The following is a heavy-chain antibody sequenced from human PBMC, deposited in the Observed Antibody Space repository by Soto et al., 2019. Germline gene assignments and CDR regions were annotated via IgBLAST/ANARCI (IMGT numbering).Heavy chain of an antibody. CDR2: INHSGST. V-gene: IGHV4-34*01. Sequence: SETLSLTCAVCGGSFSGYYWSWIRQPPGKGLEWIGEINHSGSTNYNPSLKSRVTISVDTSKNQFSLKLSSVTAADTAVYYCARVRGWIGYYDSSGYYCFDYWGQGTLVTV. J-gene: IGHJ4*02. CDR3: ARVRGWIGYYDSSGYYCFDY. CDR1: GGSFSGYY. D-gene: IGHD3-22*01.